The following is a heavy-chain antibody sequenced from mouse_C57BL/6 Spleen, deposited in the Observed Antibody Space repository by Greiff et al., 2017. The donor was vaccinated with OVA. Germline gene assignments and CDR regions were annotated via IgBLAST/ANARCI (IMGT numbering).Heavy chain of an antibody. J-gene: IGHJ3*01. V-gene: IGHV1-80*01. D-gene: IGHD1-1*01. CDR1: GYAFSSYW. CDR3: ARPITTVVARGFAY. Sequence: VQLQQSGAELVKPGASVKISCKASGYAFSSYWMNWVKQRPGKGLEWIGQIYPGDGDTNYNGKFKGKATLTADKSSSTAYMQLSSLTSEDSAVYFCARPITTVVARGFAYWGQVTLVTVSA. CDR2: IYPGDGDT.